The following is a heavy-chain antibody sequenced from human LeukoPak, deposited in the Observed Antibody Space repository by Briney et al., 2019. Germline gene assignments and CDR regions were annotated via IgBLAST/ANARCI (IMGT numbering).Heavy chain of an antibody. CDR3: ARIGTRYYFDY. CDR1: GFTVSSNY. CDR2: IYSGGST. Sequence: AGGSLRLSCAASGFTVSSNYMSWVRQAPGKGLEWVSVIYSGGSTYYADSVKGRFTISRDNSKNTLYLQMNSLRAEDTAVYYCARIGTRYYFDYWGQGTLVTVSS. J-gene: IGHJ4*02. V-gene: IGHV3-53*01. D-gene: IGHD1-1*01.